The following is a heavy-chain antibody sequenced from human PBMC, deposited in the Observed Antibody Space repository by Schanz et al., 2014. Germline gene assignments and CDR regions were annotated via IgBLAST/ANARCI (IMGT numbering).Heavy chain of an antibody. CDR1: GGSISSGTYY. J-gene: IGHJ5*02. Sequence: QVQLQESGPGLVKPSQTLSLTCIVSGGSISSGTYYWSWLRQPAGKGLEWIGRIYTSGSTNYNPSLKSRVPISLDTSKNQCSLKLSSVTAADTAVYYCAREPLSGYNWFDPWGQGSLVTVSS. D-gene: IGHD6-25*01. V-gene: IGHV4-61*02. CDR2: IYTSGST. CDR3: AREPLSGYNWFDP.